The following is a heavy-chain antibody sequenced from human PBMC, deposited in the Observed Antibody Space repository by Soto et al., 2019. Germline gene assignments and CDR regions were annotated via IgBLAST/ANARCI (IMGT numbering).Heavy chain of an antibody. D-gene: IGHD3-10*01. CDR3: TTDPFYGSGSSHGLS. J-gene: IGHJ4*02. CDR2: IKSKTDGGTT. CDR1: GFTFSNAW. V-gene: IGHV3-15*07. Sequence: GGSLRLSCAASGFTFSNAWMNWVRQAPGKGLEWVGRIKSKTDGGTTDYAAPVKGRFTISRDDSKNTLYLQMNSLKTEDTAVYYCTTDPFYGSGSSHGLSWGQGTLVTVSS.